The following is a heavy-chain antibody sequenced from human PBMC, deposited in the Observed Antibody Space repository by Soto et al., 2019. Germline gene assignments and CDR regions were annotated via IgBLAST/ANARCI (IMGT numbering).Heavy chain of an antibody. Sequence: QVQLVQSGAEVKNPGASVKVSCKASGYTFTSYDINWVRQATGQGLEWMGWMNPNSGNTGYAQKFKGRVTIARNTSISTAYMELRSLRSEDTAVYYCARAEGYCSSTSCYGAYYYYYYMDVWGKGTTVTVSS. J-gene: IGHJ6*03. D-gene: IGHD2-2*01. CDR2: MNPNSGNT. V-gene: IGHV1-8*01. CDR1: GYTFTSYD. CDR3: ARAEGYCSSTSCYGAYYYYYYMDV.